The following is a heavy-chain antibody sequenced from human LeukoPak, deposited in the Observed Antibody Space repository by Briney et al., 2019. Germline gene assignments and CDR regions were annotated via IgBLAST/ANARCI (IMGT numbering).Heavy chain of an antibody. CDR1: GFTFSSYW. Sequence: GGSLRLSCAASGFTFSSYWMHWVRQAPGKGLVWVSRINSDGSSTSYADSVKGRFTISRDNAKNTPYLQMNSLRAEDTAVYYCARSTYYYDSSGYYRNNAFDIWGQGTMVTVSS. CDR2: INSDGSST. CDR3: ARSTYYYDSSGYYRNNAFDI. D-gene: IGHD3-22*01. J-gene: IGHJ3*02. V-gene: IGHV3-74*01.